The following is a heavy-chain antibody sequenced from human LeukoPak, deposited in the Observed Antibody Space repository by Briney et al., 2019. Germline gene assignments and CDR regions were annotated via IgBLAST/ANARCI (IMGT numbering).Heavy chain of an antibody. J-gene: IGHJ1*01. D-gene: IGHD3-10*01. CDR1: GFIFPNAL. CDR2: IKNKNSGRTT. CDR3: VTAGGLLPYYFTY. V-gene: IGHV3-15*01. Sequence: PSGALRLACAAPGFIFPNALRHWGRQAPGKGHEWVGRIKNKNSGRTTNYIAPVKGRCTIPRDDSRNTLYLEMDSLKTADTAIDYCVTAGGLLPYYFTYWGQGTLVTVSS.